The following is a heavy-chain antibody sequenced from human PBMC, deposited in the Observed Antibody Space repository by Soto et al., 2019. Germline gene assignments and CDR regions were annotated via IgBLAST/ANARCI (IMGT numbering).Heavy chain of an antibody. J-gene: IGHJ3*02. CDR1: GFICSSYD. V-gene: IGHV3-23*01. Sequence: GGSLRLSCAVSGFICSSYDMSWVRQAPGKGLEWVSTILVGGSTHYEDSVKGRFTISRDTSKNTVYLQMNSLTAGDTAFYYCAKATATSGGAFEIYGQGAMVTVSS. CDR3: AKATATSGGAFEI. D-gene: IGHD1-1*01. CDR2: ILVGGST.